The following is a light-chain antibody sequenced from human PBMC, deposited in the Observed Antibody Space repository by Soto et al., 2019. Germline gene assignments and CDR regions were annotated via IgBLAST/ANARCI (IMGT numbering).Light chain of an antibody. J-gene: IGKJ1*01. CDR3: HHYYRWPWT. CDR1: QSIDTD. CDR2: DAS. Sequence: EIVMTQSSATLSVSPGERVILSRRASQSIDTDLAWFQQRPGQAPRFLIYDASTRATGVPARFSGSGSGTQFTLTISGLQSEDAAVYYCHHYYRWPWTFGQGTKVDIK. V-gene: IGKV3-15*01.